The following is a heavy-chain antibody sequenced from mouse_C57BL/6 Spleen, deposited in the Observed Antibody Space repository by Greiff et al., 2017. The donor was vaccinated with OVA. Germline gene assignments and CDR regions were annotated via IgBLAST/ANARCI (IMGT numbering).Heavy chain of an antibody. CDR1: GFSLSTSGMG. CDR2: IYWDDDK. J-gene: IGHJ4*01. CDR3: ARDYGNYGGLYYAMDY. Sequence: QVTLKESGPGILQSSQTLSLTCSFSGFSLSTSGMGVSWIRQPSGKGLEWLAHIYWDDDKRYNPSLKSRLTISKDTSRNQVFLKITSVDTADTATYYCARDYGNYGGLYYAMDYWGQGTSVTVSS. V-gene: IGHV8-12*01. D-gene: IGHD2-1*01.